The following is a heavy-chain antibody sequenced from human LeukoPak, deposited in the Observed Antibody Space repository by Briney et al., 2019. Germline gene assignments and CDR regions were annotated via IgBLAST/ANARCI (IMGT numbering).Heavy chain of an antibody. CDR2: INQDASVR. D-gene: IGHD6-13*01. CDR1: GFSFSTYW. J-gene: IGHJ4*02. CDR3: ARDPGSSSFDL. Sequence: GGSLRLSCAASGFSFSTYWMSWVRQTPEKGLEFVANINQDASVRNYMDSLKGRCTISRDNANKSVYLEINSLRADDTAVYYCARDPGSSSFDLWGQGALVTVSS. V-gene: IGHV3-7*01.